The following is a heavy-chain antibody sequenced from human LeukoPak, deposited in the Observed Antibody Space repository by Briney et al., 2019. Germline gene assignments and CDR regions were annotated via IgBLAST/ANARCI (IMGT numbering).Heavy chain of an antibody. Sequence: SGGSLRLSCAASGFTFSSYEMNWVRQAPGKGLEWVSYISSSGSTIYYADSVKGRFTISRDNAKNSLYLQMNSLRAEDTAIYYCANLDSSGWNPFFDYWGQGTLVTVSS. CDR2: ISSSGSTI. V-gene: IGHV3-48*03. CDR1: GFTFSSYE. D-gene: IGHD6-19*01. CDR3: ANLDSSGWNPFFDY. J-gene: IGHJ4*02.